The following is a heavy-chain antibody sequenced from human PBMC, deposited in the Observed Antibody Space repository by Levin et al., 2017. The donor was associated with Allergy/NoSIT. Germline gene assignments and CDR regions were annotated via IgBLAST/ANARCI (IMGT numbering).Heavy chain of an antibody. J-gene: IGHJ4*02. Sequence: GGSLRLSCAASGFTYINHWMSWVRQAPGKGLEWVANIKGDGSEEMFLDSVKGRFTISRDNAKNSLYLQMNSLRVEDTAVYYCARVSPDTGYRPCDSWGQGTLVAVSS. CDR3: ARVSPDTGYRPCDS. CDR2: IKGDGSEE. CDR1: GFTYINHW. D-gene: IGHD5-12*01. V-gene: IGHV3-7*01.